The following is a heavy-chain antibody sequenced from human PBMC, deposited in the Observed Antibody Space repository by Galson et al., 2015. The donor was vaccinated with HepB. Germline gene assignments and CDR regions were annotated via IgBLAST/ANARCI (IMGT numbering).Heavy chain of an antibody. CDR3: ARQYDSSGKKYLTIEYFQH. Sequence: ETLSLTCTVSGGSISSSSYYWGWIRQPPGKGLEWIGSIYYSGSTYYNPSLKSRVTISVDTSKNQFSLKLSSVTAADTAVYYCARQYDSSGKKYLTIEYFQHWGQGTLVTVSS. J-gene: IGHJ1*01. CDR2: IYYSGST. CDR1: GGSISSSSYY. D-gene: IGHD3-22*01. V-gene: IGHV4-39*01.